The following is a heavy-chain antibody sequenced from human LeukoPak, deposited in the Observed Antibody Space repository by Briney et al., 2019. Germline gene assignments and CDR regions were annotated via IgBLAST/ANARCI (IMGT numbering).Heavy chain of an antibody. CDR1: GFSVSRNY. CDR3: AKRGVVIRVILVGFHKEAYYFES. V-gene: IGHV3-23*01. Sequence: GGSLRLSCVASGFSVSRNYMSWVRQAPGKGLEWVAGISDRGGSAKYADSVKGRFTISRDNPKNTLYLQMNSLRDEDTAVYFCAKRGVVIRVILVGFHKEAYYFESWGQGALVTVSS. D-gene: IGHD3/OR15-3a*01. J-gene: IGHJ4*02. CDR2: ISDRGGSA.